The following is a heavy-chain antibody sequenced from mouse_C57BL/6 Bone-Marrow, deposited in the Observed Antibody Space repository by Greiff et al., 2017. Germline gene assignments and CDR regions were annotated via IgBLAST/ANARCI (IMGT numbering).Heavy chain of an antibody. CDR3: ARAYDYDAEDY. CDR2: VDPSDSYT. Sequence: VQLQQPGSELVMPGASVKLSCKASGYTFTSYWMHWVKQRPGQGLEWIGEVDPSDSYTTYNQKFKGKSTLTVDKSSSTAYTQLSSLTSEDSAVYYCARAYDYDAEDYWGQGTSVTVS. CDR1: GYTFTSYW. J-gene: IGHJ4*01. D-gene: IGHD6-5*01. V-gene: IGHV1-69*01.